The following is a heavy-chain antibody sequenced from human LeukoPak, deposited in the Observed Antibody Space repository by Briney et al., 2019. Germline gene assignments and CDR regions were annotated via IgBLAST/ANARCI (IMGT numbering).Heavy chain of an antibody. Sequence: SVKVSCKASGGTFSSYAISWVRQAPGQGLEWMGGIIPIFGTANYAQKFQGRVTITADESTSTAYMELSSLRSEDTAVYYCARAVLIEMATINYYYYMDVWGKGTTVTVSS. CDR3: ARAVLIEMATINYYYYMDV. CDR2: IIPIFGTA. CDR1: GGTFSSYA. J-gene: IGHJ6*03. D-gene: IGHD5-24*01. V-gene: IGHV1-69*13.